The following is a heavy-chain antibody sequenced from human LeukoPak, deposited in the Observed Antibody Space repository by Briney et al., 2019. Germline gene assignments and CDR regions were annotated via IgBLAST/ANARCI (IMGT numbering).Heavy chain of an antibody. J-gene: IGHJ4*02. CDR1: GFTFDDYA. CDR2: ISWNSGSI. CDR3: AKDSGSSRNFDY. V-gene: IGHV3-9*01. Sequence: PGGSLRLSCAASGFTFDDYAMHWVRQAPGKGLEWVSGISWNSGSIDYADSVKGRFTISRDNAKNSLYLQMNSLRAEDTALYYCAKDSGSSRNFDYWGQGTLVTVSS. D-gene: IGHD6-13*01.